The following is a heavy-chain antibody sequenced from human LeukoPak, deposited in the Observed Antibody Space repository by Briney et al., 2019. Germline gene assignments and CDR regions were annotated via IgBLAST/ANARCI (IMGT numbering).Heavy chain of an antibody. Sequence: GGSLRLSCAASGFTFDNYAMNWVRQVPGKGLEWISLISWNSGTIGYADSVKGRFTISRDNANNFLYLEMNSLRAEDTALYYCARAYKDRSLAGKKEFFQHWGQGTLVTVSS. CDR3: ARAYKDRSLAGKKEFFQH. CDR1: GFTFDNYA. D-gene: IGHD6-19*01. V-gene: IGHV3-9*01. CDR2: ISWNSGTI. J-gene: IGHJ1*01.